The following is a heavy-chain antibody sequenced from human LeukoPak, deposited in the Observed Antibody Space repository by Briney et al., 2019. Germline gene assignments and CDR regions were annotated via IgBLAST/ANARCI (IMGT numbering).Heavy chain of an antibody. J-gene: IGHJ4*02. CDR1: GFTFSSYG. CDR3: ARGGPNWNYVFDY. V-gene: IGHV3-30*02. CDR2: IRYDGSNK. Sequence: SGGSLRLSCAASGFTFSSYGMHWVRQAPGKGLEWVASIRYDGSNKYYADSVKGRFTISRDNSKNTLYLQMNSLRAEDTAVYYCARGGPNWNYVFDYWGQGTLVTVSS. D-gene: IGHD1-7*01.